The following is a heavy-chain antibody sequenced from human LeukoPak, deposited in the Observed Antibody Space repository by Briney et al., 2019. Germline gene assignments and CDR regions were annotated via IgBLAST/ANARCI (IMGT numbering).Heavy chain of an antibody. CDR3: ARDGDTSNYFSWFDP. D-gene: IGHD3-22*01. CDR2: ISYDGSNK. V-gene: IGHV3-33*05. J-gene: IGHJ5*02. CDR1: GFTFSSYA. Sequence: GGSLRLSCAASGFTFSSYAMHWVRQAPGKGLEWVAIISYDGSNKYYAVSVTDRFTISRDNSKNTLYLQMNSLRAEDTAVYYCARDGDTSNYFSWFDPWGQGTLVTVSS.